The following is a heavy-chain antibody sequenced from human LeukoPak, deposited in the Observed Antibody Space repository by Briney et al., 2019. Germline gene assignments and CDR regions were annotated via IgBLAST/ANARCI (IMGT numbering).Heavy chain of an antibody. J-gene: IGHJ5*02. V-gene: IGHV1-46*01. Sequence: ASVKVSCKASGYTFTSYYIHWVRQAPGQGPEWMGIIYPSGGSTTYAQKFQGRVTMTRDMSTSTVYMELSSLRSEDTAVYYCARRLEDGCWFDPWGQGTLVTVSS. CDR1: GYTFTSYY. CDR2: IYPSGGST. CDR3: ARRLEDGCWFDP.